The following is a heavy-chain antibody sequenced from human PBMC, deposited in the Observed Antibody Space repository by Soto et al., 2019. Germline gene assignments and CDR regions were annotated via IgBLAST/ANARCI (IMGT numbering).Heavy chain of an antibody. Sequence: QVQLVESGGGVVQPGRSLRLSCAASGFTFSSYGMHWVRQAPGKGLEWVAVIWYDGSNKYYADSVKGRFTISRDNSKNTLYLQMNSLRAEDTAVYYCARESRDSNGYSDYWGQGTLVTVSS. CDR2: IWYDGSNK. V-gene: IGHV3-33*01. CDR1: GFTFSSYG. D-gene: IGHD3-22*01. CDR3: ARESRDSNGYSDY. J-gene: IGHJ4*02.